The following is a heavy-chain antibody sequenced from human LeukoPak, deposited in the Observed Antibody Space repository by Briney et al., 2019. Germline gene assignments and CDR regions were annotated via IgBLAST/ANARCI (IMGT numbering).Heavy chain of an antibody. Sequence: SETLSLTCTVSGGSISSYYWSWIRQPPGKGLEWIGYIYYSGSTNYNPSLKSRVTISVDTSKNQFSLKLSSVTAADTAVYYCARNPSSGWYLYFDYWGQGTLVTVPS. CDR1: GGSISSYY. J-gene: IGHJ4*02. CDR2: IYYSGST. V-gene: IGHV4-59*12. CDR3: ARNPSSGWYLYFDY. D-gene: IGHD6-19*01.